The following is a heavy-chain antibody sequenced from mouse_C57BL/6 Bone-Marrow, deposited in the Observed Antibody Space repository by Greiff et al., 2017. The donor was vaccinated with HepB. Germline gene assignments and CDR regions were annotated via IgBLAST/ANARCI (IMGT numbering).Heavy chain of an antibody. J-gene: IGHJ4*01. Sequence: QVQLQQSGAELARPGASVKLSCKASGYTFTSYGISWVKQSTGQGLEWIGEIYPRSGNTYYNEKFKGKATLTADKSSSTAYMELRSLTSEDSAVYFCARWSNYGPDYAMDYWGQGTSVTVSS. D-gene: IGHD2-5*01. CDR1: GYTFTSYG. CDR2: IYPRSGNT. CDR3: ARWSNYGPDYAMDY. V-gene: IGHV1-81*01.